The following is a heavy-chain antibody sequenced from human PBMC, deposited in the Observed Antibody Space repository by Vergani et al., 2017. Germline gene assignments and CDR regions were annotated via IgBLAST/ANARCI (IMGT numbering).Heavy chain of an antibody. CDR2: IDHTGRP. Sequence: QVQLQESGPGLVKPSETLSLTCVVNGGSFTSYHWTWIRQSPGEGLEWVGDIDHTGRPDYNPSLKSRLTMSVDKSRNQFSLTLNSVTATDTAIYFCARVNTETNGHLYYYYYMDVWVQGTAVTVS. CDR1: GGSFTSYH. D-gene: IGHD4-11*01. CDR3: ARVNTETNGHLYYYYYMDV. J-gene: IGHJ6*03. V-gene: IGHV4-34*10.